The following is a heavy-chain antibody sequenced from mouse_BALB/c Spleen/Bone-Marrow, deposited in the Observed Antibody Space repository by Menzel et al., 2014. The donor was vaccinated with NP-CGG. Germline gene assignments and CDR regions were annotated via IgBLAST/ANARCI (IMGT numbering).Heavy chain of an antibody. Sequence: EVKLMESGGGLVQPGDSLRLSCATSGFTFSDFYMEWVRQPPGKRLEWIAASSNKAKYYTAEYSASVKGRFIVSRDTSQSVLYLQTNALRAEDTAIYYCARDVGYGNYFVYWGQGTLVTVSA. V-gene: IGHV7-1*02. CDR3: ARDVGYGNYFVY. CDR2: SSNKAKYYTA. CDR1: GFTFSDFY. D-gene: IGHD2-10*02. J-gene: IGHJ3*01.